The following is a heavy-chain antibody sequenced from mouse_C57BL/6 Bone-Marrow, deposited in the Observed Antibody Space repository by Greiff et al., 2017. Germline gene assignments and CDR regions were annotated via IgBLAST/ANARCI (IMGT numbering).Heavy chain of an antibody. Sequence: QVQLKQPGAELVKPGASVKLSCKASGYTFTSYWMHWVKQRPGQGLEWIGMIHPNSGSTNYNEKFKSKATMTVDKSSSTAYMQLSSLTSEDSADYYCASENYYGSSYFYYWGQGTTLTVSS. J-gene: IGHJ2*01. V-gene: IGHV1-64*01. CDR1: GYTFTSYW. D-gene: IGHD1-1*01. CDR2: IHPNSGST. CDR3: ASENYYGSSYFYY.